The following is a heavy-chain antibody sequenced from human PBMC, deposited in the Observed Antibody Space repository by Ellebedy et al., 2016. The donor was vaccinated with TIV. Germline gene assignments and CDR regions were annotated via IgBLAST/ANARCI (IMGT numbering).Heavy chain of an antibody. Sequence: PGGSLRLSCVASGLTFSDWSMNYFRQAPGKGLEWLSYINGTRTKIYYSDSVKVRFTISRDNAKNSLFLQMNSLRGEYTAVYYCATSREYSGYAWGQGTLVTVSS. CDR3: ATSREYSGYA. V-gene: IGHV3-48*01. CDR1: GLTFSDWS. D-gene: IGHD5-12*01. J-gene: IGHJ5*02. CDR2: INGTRTKI.